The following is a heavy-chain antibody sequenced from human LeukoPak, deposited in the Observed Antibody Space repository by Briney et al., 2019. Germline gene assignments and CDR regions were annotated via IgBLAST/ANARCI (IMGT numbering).Heavy chain of an antibody. CDR1: GFNVSSYS. V-gene: IGHV3-48*01. Sequence: GGSLRFSCAASGFNVSSYSMNWVRQAPGKGLEWVSYISSSSTTIYYADSVKGRFTISRDNAKNSLYLQMNSLRAEDTAVYYCARDKNDSSGYYYGYWGQGTLVTVSS. D-gene: IGHD3-22*01. CDR3: ARDKNDSSGYYYGY. CDR2: ISSSSTTI. J-gene: IGHJ4*02.